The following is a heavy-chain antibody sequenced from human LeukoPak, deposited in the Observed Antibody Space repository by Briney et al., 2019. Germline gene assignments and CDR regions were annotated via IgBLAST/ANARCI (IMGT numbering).Heavy chain of an antibody. V-gene: IGHV4-39*01. D-gene: IGHD2/OR15-2a*01. CDR2: IYYSGRT. J-gene: IGHJ2*01. CDR3: VRHGQAIGKDWYFDL. CDR1: GVSVSNSLYY. Sequence: SETLSLTCTVSGVSVSNSLYYWGRIRQPPGKRLEWIGSIYYSGRTFYNASLNGRLTISVDTSKNQFSLKLRSVTAAETAMYYCVRHGQAIGKDWYFDLWGRGTLVTVSS.